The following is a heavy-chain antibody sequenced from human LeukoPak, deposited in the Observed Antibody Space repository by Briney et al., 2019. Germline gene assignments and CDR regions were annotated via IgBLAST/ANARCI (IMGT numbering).Heavy chain of an antibody. V-gene: IGHV4-59*01. CDR1: GGSISSYY. D-gene: IGHD6-13*01. Sequence: PSETLSLTCTVSGGSISSYYWSWIRQPPGKGLEWIGYIYYSGSTNYNPSLKSRVTISVDTSKNQFSLKLSYVTAADTAVYYCARDRAAAGWFDPWGQGTLVTVSS. J-gene: IGHJ5*02. CDR2: IYYSGST. CDR3: ARDRAAAGWFDP.